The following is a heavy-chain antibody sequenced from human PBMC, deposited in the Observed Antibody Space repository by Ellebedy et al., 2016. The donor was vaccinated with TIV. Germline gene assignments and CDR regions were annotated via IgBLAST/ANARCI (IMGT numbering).Heavy chain of an antibody. Sequence: MPSETLSLTCSVSGGSISNTGYYWTWIRQHPGRGLEWIAYIYYSGSTYHNPSLTSRVTISADTSKNQLSLMPTSVTAADTAVHYCASLRYCGGDCYSGMDHWGQGTLVTVSS. D-gene: IGHD2-21*02. CDR2: IYYSGST. CDR1: GGSISNTGYY. CDR3: ASLRYCGGDCYSGMDH. V-gene: IGHV4-31*03. J-gene: IGHJ4*02.